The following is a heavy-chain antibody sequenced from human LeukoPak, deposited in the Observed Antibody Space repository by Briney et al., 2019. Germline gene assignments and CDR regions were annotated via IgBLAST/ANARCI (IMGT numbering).Heavy chain of an antibody. D-gene: IGHD3-16*01. CDR2: INWNGGST. J-gene: IGHJ3*02. V-gene: IGHV3-20*04. CDR3: AAFYDYVQDDAFDI. Sequence: PGGSLRLSCAASGFTFDDYGMSWVRQAPGKGLEWVSSINWNGGSTGYADSVKGRFTISRDNAKNSLYLQMNSLRAEDTAVYYCAAFYDYVQDDAFDIWGQGTMVTVSS. CDR1: GFTFDDYG.